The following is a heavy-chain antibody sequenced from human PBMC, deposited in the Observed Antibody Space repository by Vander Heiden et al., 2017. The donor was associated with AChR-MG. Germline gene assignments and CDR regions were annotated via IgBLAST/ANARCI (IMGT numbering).Heavy chain of an antibody. J-gene: IGHJ6*02. Sequence: QVQLVQSGAQVKKPGSSVQVSCNASRGTFGSYAISWERQAPGQGLGWMGGIIPIFGTANYAQKFQGRVTITADKSTSTAYMELSSLRSEDTAVYYCASKGDGYYYGMDVWGQGTTVTVSS. D-gene: IGHD2-21*01. CDR3: ASKGDGYYYGMDV. CDR2: IIPIFGTA. CDR1: RGTFGSYA. V-gene: IGHV1-69*06.